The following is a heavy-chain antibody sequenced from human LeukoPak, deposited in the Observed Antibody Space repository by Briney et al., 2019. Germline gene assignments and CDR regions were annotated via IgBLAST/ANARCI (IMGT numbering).Heavy chain of an antibody. CDR2: ISGHGGTT. D-gene: IGHD5-12*01. CDR3: AKLDVVPDPWADALDI. Sequence: GGSLRLSCVASGFTFGAYAMHWVRQAPGKGLEWVSFISGHGGTTYYVDSVKGRFAISRDNTNNSLYLEMNSLTTEDTALYYCAKLDVVPDPWADALDIWGQGTMVTVSS. CDR1: GFTFGAYA. V-gene: IGHV3-43*02. J-gene: IGHJ3*02.